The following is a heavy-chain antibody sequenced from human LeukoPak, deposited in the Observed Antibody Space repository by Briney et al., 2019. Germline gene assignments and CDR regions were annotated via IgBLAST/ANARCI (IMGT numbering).Heavy chain of an antibody. J-gene: IGHJ4*02. V-gene: IGHV4-59*01. CDR1: GGSISTYY. CDR2: IYYSGNT. D-gene: IGHD1-1*01. Sequence: SETLSLTCIISGGSISTYYWSWIRQPPGKELEWIGYIYYSGNTNYNPSLKSRVTISVDTSKNQFSLKLSSVTAADTAVYYCARDKGTGYFDFWGQGTLVTVSS. CDR3: ARDKGTGYFDF.